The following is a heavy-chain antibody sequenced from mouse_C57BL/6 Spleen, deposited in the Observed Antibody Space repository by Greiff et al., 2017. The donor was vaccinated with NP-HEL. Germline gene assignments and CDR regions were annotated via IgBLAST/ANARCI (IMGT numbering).Heavy chain of an antibody. Sequence: EVQVVESGPELVKPGASVKIPCKASGYTFTDYNMDWVKQSHGKSLEWIGDINPNNGGTIYNQKFKGKATLTVDKSSSTAYMELRSLTSEDTAVYYCARNPRSSPAWFAYWGQGTLVTVSA. V-gene: IGHV1-18*01. CDR3: ARNPRSSPAWFAY. CDR1: GYTFTDYN. CDR2: INPNNGGT. J-gene: IGHJ3*01. D-gene: IGHD1-1*01.